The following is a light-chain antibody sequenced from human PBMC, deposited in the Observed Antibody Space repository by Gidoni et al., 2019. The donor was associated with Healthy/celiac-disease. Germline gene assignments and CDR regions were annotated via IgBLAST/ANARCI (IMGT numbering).Light chain of an antibody. CDR1: QRVSSN. Sequence: EIVMPQSPATLSVSPGERATLSCRASQRVSSNLAWYQQKPGQAPRLLIYGASTRATGIPARFSGSGSGTEFTLTISSMQSEDFAVYYCQQYNNWPGTFGPGTKVDIK. CDR3: QQYNNWPGT. V-gene: IGKV3-15*01. CDR2: GAS. J-gene: IGKJ3*01.